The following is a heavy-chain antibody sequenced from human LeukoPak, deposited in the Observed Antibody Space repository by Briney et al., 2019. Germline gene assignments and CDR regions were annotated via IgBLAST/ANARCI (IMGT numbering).Heavy chain of an antibody. J-gene: IGHJ6*03. CDR2: IYYSGST. V-gene: IGHV4-59*01. Sequence: PSETLSLTCTVSGGSISSYYWSWIRQPPGKGLEWIGYIYYSGSTNYNPSLKSRVTISVDTSKNQFSLKLSSVTAADTAVYYCARGRLVWGYYYMDVWGKGTTVTVSS. CDR3: ARGRLVWGYYYMDV. CDR1: GGSISSYY. D-gene: IGHD7-27*01.